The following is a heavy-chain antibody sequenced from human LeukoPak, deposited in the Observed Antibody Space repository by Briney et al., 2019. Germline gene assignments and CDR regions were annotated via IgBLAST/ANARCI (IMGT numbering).Heavy chain of an antibody. CDR2: MYYSGTT. CDR1: GDSIRGYY. CDR3: ARDLAGSSSMDV. Sequence: SETLSLTCTVSGDSIRGYYWNWIRQSPGKGLEWIAYMYYSGTTTKYNPSLKSRVTMSADTSKNQISLKLSSVTAADTAVYYCARDLAGSSSMDVWGQGTLVTVSS. V-gene: IGHV4-59*01. D-gene: IGHD3-10*01. J-gene: IGHJ4*02.